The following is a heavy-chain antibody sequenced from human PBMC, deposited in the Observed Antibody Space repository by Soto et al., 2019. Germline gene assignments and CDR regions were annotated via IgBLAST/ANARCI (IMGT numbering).Heavy chain of an antibody. V-gene: IGHV3-30*18. J-gene: IGHJ4*02. CDR1: GFTFSSYG. CDR3: AKTGDPYSSGSHFDY. D-gene: IGHD6-19*01. CDR2: ISYDGSNK. Sequence: QVQLVESGGGVVQPGRSLRLSCAASGFTFSSYGMYWVRQAPGKGLEWVAVISYDGSNKYYADSVKGRFTISRDNSKNTLYLQMNSLRAEDTAVYYCAKTGDPYSSGSHFDYWGQGTLVTVSS.